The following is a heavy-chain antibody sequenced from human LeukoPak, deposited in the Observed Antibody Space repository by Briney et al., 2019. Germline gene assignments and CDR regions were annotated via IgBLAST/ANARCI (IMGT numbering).Heavy chain of an antibody. D-gene: IGHD1-26*01. CDR1: GYNFTGYY. V-gene: IGHV1-2*02. CDR3: ARDQGIVGATMYDY. J-gene: IGHJ4*02. Sequence: ASVKVSCKASGYNFTGYYLHWVRQAPGQGLEWMGWINPNTGGTNYAQKFQGRVTMTRDTSISTAYMELSRLRSDDTAVYYCARDQGIVGATMYDYWGQGTLVTVSS. CDR2: INPNTGGT.